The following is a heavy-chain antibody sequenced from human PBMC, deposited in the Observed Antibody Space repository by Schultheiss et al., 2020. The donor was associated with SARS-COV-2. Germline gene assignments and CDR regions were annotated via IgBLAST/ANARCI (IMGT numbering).Heavy chain of an antibody. D-gene: IGHD1-26*01. CDR3: ARTGGSYYVMYYFDY. CDR1: GGSISSDY. Sequence: SETLSLTCTVSGGSISSDYWGWIRQPPGKGLEWIGSIYYSGSTYYNPSLKSRVTISVDTSKNQFSLKLSSVTAADTAVYYCARTGGSYYVMYYFDYWGQGTLVTVSS. J-gene: IGHJ4*02. CDR2: IYYSGST. V-gene: IGHV4-39*01.